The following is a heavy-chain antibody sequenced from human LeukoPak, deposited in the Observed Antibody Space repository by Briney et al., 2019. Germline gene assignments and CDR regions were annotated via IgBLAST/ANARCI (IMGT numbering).Heavy chain of an antibody. CDR1: GYTFTSYG. D-gene: IGHD6-6*01. V-gene: IGHV1-18*01. Sequence: ASVKVSCKASGYTFTSYGISWVRQAPGRGLEWMGWISAYNGNTNYIQKLQGRVTMTTDTSTSTAYVELRSLRSDDTAVYYCARDEGSSSQPFDYWGQGTLVTVSS. J-gene: IGHJ4*02. CDR2: ISAYNGNT. CDR3: ARDEGSSSQPFDY.